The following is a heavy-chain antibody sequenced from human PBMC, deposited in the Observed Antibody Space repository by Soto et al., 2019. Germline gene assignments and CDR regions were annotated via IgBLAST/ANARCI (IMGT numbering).Heavy chain of an antibody. CDR1: GYSFTSYW. CDR3: ARTPHYDIFTGYPTPMYV. J-gene: IGHJ6*03. CDR2: IYPGDSDT. Sequence: GESLKISCKGSGYSFTSYWIGWVRQMPGKGLEWMGIIYPGDSDTRYSPSFQGQVTISADKSISTAYLQWSSLKASDTAMYYCARTPHYDIFTGYPTPMYVWGKGTTVTGSS. V-gene: IGHV5-51*01. D-gene: IGHD3-9*01.